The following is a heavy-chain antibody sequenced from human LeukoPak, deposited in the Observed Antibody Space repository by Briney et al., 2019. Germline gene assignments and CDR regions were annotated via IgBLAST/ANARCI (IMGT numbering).Heavy chain of an antibody. CDR2: ISYDGSNK. V-gene: IGHV3-30-3*01. Sequence: GGSLRLSCAASGFTFSSYAMHWVRQAPGKGLEWVAVISYDGSNKYYADSVKGRFTISRDNSKNTLYLQMNSLRAEDTAVYYCARDARGYCSGGSCSPLDYWGQGTLVTVSS. CDR3: ARDARGYCSGGSCSPLDY. CDR1: GFTFSSYA. J-gene: IGHJ4*02. D-gene: IGHD2-15*01.